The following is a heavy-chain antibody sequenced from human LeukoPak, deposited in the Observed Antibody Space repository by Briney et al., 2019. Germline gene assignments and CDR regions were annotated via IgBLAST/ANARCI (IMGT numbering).Heavy chain of an antibody. CDR3: ARELVSWSYYYYGMDV. J-gene: IGHJ6*02. CDR1: GFTINSYT. CDR2: ILYDGSNK. V-gene: IGHV3-30-3*01. Sequence: QPGGSLRLSCAASGFTINSYTMHRVRPAPGQGLEGGAVILYDGSNKYYADSVKGRFTISRDNSKNTLYLQMNSLKAEDTAVYYCARELVSWSYYYYGMDVWGQGTTVTVSS. D-gene: IGHD3-3*01.